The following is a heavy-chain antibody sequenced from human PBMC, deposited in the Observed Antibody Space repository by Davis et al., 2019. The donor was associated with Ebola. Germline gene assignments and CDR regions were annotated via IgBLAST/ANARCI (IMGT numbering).Heavy chain of an antibody. CDR3: ARDTRPCGGDCYDDTFDM. J-gene: IGHJ3*02. CDR1: GVSITTYF. V-gene: IGHV4-59*12. CDR2: IHHGGSA. Sequence: PSETLSLTCTVSGVSITTYFWSWIRQPPGKGLEWVGYIHHGGSANSNPSLTSRVTFSIDTSKSQVSLKLTSVTAADTAVYYCARDTRPCGGDCYDDTFDMWGQGTMVIVSS. D-gene: IGHD2-21*01.